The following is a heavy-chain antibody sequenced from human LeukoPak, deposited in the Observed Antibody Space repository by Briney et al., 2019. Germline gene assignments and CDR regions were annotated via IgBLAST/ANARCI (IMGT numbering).Heavy chain of an antibody. J-gene: IGHJ4*02. Sequence: GKSLRLSCAASGFTFNNYGMHWVRQAPGKGLEWVAVISYDGRSIHYPDSVKGRFTISRDISTDTLWLQMDSLRTEDTAVYYCAKGPLRGTAAAIDYWGQGTLVTVSS. V-gene: IGHV3-30*18. D-gene: IGHD2-2*01. CDR2: ISYDGRSI. CDR3: AKGPLRGTAAAIDY. CDR1: GFTFNNYG.